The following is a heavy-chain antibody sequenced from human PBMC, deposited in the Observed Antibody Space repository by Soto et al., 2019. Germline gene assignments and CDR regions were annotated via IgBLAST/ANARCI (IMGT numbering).Heavy chain of an antibody. CDR1: GYSFTSYW. CDR2: IHPGDSDT. D-gene: IGHD2-15*01. J-gene: IGHJ6*02. V-gene: IGHV5-51*01. CDR3: AMTPGPEVAGSWEYYYYYGMKV. Sequence: GESLKISCEASGYSFTSYWIGWVRQMPGKGLEWMGIIHPGDSDTKYSPSFQGQVTISVDKSITTAYLQWSSLKASDTAMYYCAMTPGPEVAGSWEYYYYYGMKVWGQGATVTVSS.